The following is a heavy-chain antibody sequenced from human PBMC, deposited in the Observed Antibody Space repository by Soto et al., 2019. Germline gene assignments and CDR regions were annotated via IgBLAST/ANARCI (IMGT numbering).Heavy chain of an antibody. Sequence: SSGQVSCKAPGYTFTRYEIHWGRQAPGQRLEWMGWMNPNSGNTEYAQKFQGRVTMTRNTSMSTAYMELSSLRSEDTAVYYCARWPVGGSTIFGVLLSPFDDWGQGSLETVS. CDR2: MNPNSGNT. V-gene: IGHV1-8*01. J-gene: IGHJ4*02. CDR3: ARWPVGGSTIFGVLLSPFDD. D-gene: IGHD3-3*01. CDR1: GYTFTRYE.